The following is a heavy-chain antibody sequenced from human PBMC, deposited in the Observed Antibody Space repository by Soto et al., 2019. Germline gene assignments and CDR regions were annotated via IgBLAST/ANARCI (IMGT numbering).Heavy chain of an antibody. CDR1: GGSFSGYY. Sequence: ESLSLACTVYGGSFSGYYWSWIRQPPGKGLEWIGEINHSGSTNYNPSLKSRVTISVDTSKNQFSLKLSSVTAADTAVYYCARVRYYDFWSGFGRYGMDVWGQGTTVTV. CDR2: INHSGST. V-gene: IGHV4-34*01. J-gene: IGHJ6*02. D-gene: IGHD3-3*01. CDR3: ARVRYYDFWSGFGRYGMDV.